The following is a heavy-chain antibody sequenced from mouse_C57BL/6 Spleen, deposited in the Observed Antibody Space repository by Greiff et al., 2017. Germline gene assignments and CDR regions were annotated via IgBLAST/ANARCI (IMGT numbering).Heavy chain of an antibody. CDR1: GFAFSSYW. CDR2: IYPGDGDS. D-gene: IGHD2-1*01. V-gene: IGHV1-80*01. Sequence: QVQLKPSGAELVKPGASVKISCKASGFAFSSYWLNLVRPRPGKGLEWIGQIYPGDGDSTSHGKIEGKATLSEDKSTSTAYMQRSSLTAEDSAVYFCAALGNSSLDYWGQGTTLTVSS. J-gene: IGHJ2*01. CDR3: AALGNSSLDY.